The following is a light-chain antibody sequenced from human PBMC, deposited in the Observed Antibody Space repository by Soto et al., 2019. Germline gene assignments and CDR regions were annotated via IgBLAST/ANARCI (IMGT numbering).Light chain of an antibody. J-gene: IGLJ1*01. CDR2: EVS. V-gene: IGLV2-14*01. Sequence: QSALAQPSSVSGSPGQSITISCTGTSTDVGGYNYVSWYQQHPGKAPKLMIYEVSNRPSGVSNRFSGSKSGNTASLTISGLQPEDEADYYCSSYKSSSTYVFVTGTKVTV. CDR1: STDVGGYNY. CDR3: SSYKSSSTYV.